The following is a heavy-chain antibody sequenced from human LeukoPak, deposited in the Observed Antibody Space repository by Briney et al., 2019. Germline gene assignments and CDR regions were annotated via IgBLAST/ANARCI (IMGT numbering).Heavy chain of an antibody. J-gene: IGHJ4*02. CDR3: ARLLAAPYYINF. Sequence: GESLKISCQGSGYHFTNYWIAWVRQMPGQGLEGLGIIYPRDSDTRYSPSFQGQVSISVDTSIDTAYLQWSSVRAADTAMYYCARLLAAPYYINFWGQGTLVTVSS. D-gene: IGHD6-25*01. V-gene: IGHV5-51*01. CDR2: IYPRDSDT. CDR1: GYHFTNYW.